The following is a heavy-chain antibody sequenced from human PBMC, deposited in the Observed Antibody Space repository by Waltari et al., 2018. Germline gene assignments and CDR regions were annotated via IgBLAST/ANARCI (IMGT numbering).Heavy chain of an antibody. CDR3: AKEAPLVQGFLWADF. Sequence: QVQLQESGPGLVKPSETLSLTCTVSGGSISSYYWSWIRQPAGKGLEWIGRIYTSGSTNYNPSLKSRVTMSVDTSKNQFSLKLSSVTAADTAVYYCAKEAPLVQGFLWADFWGQGTLVTVSS. V-gene: IGHV4-4*07. J-gene: IGHJ4*02. CDR1: GGSISSYY. CDR2: IYTSGST. D-gene: IGHD3-10*02.